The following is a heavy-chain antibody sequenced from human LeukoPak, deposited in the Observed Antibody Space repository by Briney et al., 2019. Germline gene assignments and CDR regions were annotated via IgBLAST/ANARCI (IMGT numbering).Heavy chain of an antibody. V-gene: IGHV4-34*01. CDR1: GGSISSYY. CDR2: INHSGST. CDR3: AGLGYCSSTSCAEWLSY. D-gene: IGHD2-2*01. J-gene: IGHJ4*02. Sequence: NPSETLSLTCTVSGGSISSYYWSWIRQPPGKGLEWIGEINHSGSTNYNPSLKSRVTISVDTSKNQFSLKLSSVTAADTAVYYCAGLGYCSSTSCAEWLSYWGQGTLVTVSS.